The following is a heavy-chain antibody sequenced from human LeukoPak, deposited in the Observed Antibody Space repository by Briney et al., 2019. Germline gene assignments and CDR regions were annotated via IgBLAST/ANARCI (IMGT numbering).Heavy chain of an antibody. J-gene: IGHJ6*03. D-gene: IGHD2-2*02. V-gene: IGHV4-31*03. Sequence: SQTLSLTCTVSGGSISSGGYYWSWIRQHPGKGLEWIGYIYYSGSTYYNPSLKSRVTISVDTSKNQFSLKLSSVTAADTAVYYCARAGLYCSSTSCHTSGYYMDVWGKGTTVTVSS. CDR1: GGSISSGGYY. CDR3: ARAGLYCSSTSCHTSGYYMDV. CDR2: IYYSGST.